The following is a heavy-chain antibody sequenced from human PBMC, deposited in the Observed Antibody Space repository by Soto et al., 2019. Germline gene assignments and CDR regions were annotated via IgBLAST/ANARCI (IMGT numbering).Heavy chain of an antibody. J-gene: IGHJ4*02. Sequence: QVQLVGSGGGVVQPGRSLRLSCAASGFTFSSYAMHWVRQAPGKGLEWVAVISYDGSNKYYADSVKGRFTISRDNSKNTLYLQMNSLRAEDTAVYYCARSLEFDYWGQGTLVTVSS. D-gene: IGHD1-1*01. CDR2: ISYDGSNK. CDR3: ARSLEFDY. V-gene: IGHV3-30-3*01. CDR1: GFTFSSYA.